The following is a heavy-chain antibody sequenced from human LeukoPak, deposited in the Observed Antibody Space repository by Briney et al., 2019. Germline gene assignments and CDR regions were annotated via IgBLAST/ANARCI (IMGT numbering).Heavy chain of an antibody. D-gene: IGHD3-22*01. V-gene: IGHV3-7*04. J-gene: IGHJ4*02. CDR3: ARGEYYYDGGY. Sequence: PGGSLRLSCAASGFTFSSFWVSWVRQAPGKGLEWVANIKQDGSEKYYVDSVEGRFTFSRDNAKNSQFLQMNSLRVEETAVYYCARGEYYYDGGYWGQGTLVTVSS. CDR2: IKQDGSEK. CDR1: GFTFSSFW.